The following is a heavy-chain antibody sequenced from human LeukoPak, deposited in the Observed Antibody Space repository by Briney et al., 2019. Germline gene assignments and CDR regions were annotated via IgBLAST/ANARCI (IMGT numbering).Heavy chain of an antibody. CDR1: GGSISGFY. D-gene: IGHD3-16*01. CDR2: IHYSGSN. J-gene: IGHJ6*02. Sequence: PSQTLSLTCAVSGGSISGFYWTWIRQPPGKGLEFIGQIHYSGSNDYNPSLKSRITMSVDTSKNQFFLSLNSVTAADTAVYYCAKFGLYYNMDVWGQGTTVTVSS. V-gene: IGHV4-59*03. CDR3: AKFGLYYNMDV.